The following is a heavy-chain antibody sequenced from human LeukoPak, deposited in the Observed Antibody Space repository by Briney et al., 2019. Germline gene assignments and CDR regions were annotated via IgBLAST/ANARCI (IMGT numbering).Heavy chain of an antibody. V-gene: IGHV3-30-3*01. CDR3: AKDSSRNYFDY. J-gene: IGHJ4*02. CDR2: ISYDGSNK. Sequence: PGGSLRLSCAASGFTFISYDMHWVRQAPGKGLEWVAVISYDGSNKYYADSVKGRFTISRDNSKNTLYLQMNSLRPDDTAVFYCAKDSSRNYFDYWGQGTLVTVSS. CDR1: GFTFISYD. D-gene: IGHD6-19*01.